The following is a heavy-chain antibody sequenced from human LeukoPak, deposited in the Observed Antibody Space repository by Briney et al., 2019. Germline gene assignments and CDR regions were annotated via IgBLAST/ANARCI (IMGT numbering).Heavy chain of an antibody. CDR1: GFTFSSYE. CDR2: ISSSGSTI. CDR3: ARDGWAAPLPLDEKFDY. Sequence: PGGSLRLSCAASGFTFSSYEMNWVRQAPGKGMQWVSYISSSGSTIYYADPVKGRFTISRDNAKNSLYLQMNSLRAEDTAVYYCARDGWAAPLPLDEKFDYWGQGTLVTVSS. V-gene: IGHV3-48*03. D-gene: IGHD1-26*01. J-gene: IGHJ4*02.